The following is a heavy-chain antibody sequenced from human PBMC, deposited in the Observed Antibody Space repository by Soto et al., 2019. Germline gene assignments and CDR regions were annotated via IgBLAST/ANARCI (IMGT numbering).Heavy chain of an antibody. Sequence: WWSLRLSCIASVFTFRNYAMAWFRQAPGEDLEWVSAIGTSGTPTLYADSVKSRFSISRDDSRNTVSLQMNSLGVEDTATYYCTRILWSSRRDALDIWGQGTTVTVSS. J-gene: IGHJ6*02. CDR1: VFTFRNYA. CDR3: TRILWSSRRDALDI. D-gene: IGHD2-21*01. CDR2: IGTSGTPT. V-gene: IGHV3-23*01.